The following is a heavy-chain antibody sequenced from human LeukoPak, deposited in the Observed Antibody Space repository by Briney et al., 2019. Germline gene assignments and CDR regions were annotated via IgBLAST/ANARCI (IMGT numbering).Heavy chain of an antibody. Sequence: GGSLGLSCAASGFTFTTYWMGWVRQAPGKGLEWVASIKQDGSEKYYVDSVKGRFTISRDNAENSLYLQMNSLRAEDTAVYYCARPSGYGISYDALDIWGQGTMVTVSS. CDR1: GFTFTTYW. CDR3: ARPSGYGISYDALDI. J-gene: IGHJ3*02. V-gene: IGHV3-7*01. D-gene: IGHD3-10*01. CDR2: IKQDGSEK.